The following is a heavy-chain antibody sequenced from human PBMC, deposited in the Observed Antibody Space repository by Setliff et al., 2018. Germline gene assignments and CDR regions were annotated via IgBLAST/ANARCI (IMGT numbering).Heavy chain of an antibody. CDR1: GGTFGDYG. D-gene: IGHD6-25*01. Sequence: SVKVSCKASGGTFGDYGITWVRQAPGQGLEWMGGIILIFDRTKHAQKFQGRVTITADKSTSTAYMELSSLKSEDTAVYYCARAAGSLTSDEYFHHWGQGTLVTVS. V-gene: IGHV1-69*06. CDR3: ARAAGSLTSDEYFHH. CDR2: IILIFDRT. J-gene: IGHJ1*01.